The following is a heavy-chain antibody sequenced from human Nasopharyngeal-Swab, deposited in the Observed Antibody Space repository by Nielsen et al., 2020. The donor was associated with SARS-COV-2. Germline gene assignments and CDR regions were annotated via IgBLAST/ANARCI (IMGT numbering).Heavy chain of an antibody. J-gene: IGHJ4*02. Sequence: GESLKISCAASGFTFSSYAMHWVRQAPGKGLEWVAVISYDGSNKYYADSVKGRFTISRDNSQSTLYLQMNSLRAEDTAVYYCAMVSSSWLTPFDYWGQGTLVTVSS. CDR3: AMVSSSWLTPFDY. CDR1: GFTFSSYA. V-gene: IGHV3-30-3*01. D-gene: IGHD6-13*01. CDR2: ISYDGSNK.